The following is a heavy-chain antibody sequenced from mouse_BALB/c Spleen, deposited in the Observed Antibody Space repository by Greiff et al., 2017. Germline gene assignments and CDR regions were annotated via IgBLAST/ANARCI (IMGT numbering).Heavy chain of an antibody. CDR3: ARDGYYVFHYAMDY. CDR2: INPGSGGT. Sequence: QVQLQQSGAELVRPGTSVKVSCKASGYAFTNYLIEWVKQRPGQGLEWIGVINPGSGGTNYNEKFKGKATLTADKSSSTAYMQLSSLTSDDSAVYFCARDGYYVFHYAMDYWGQGTSVTVSS. CDR1: GYAFTNYL. V-gene: IGHV1-54*01. D-gene: IGHD2-3*01. J-gene: IGHJ4*01.